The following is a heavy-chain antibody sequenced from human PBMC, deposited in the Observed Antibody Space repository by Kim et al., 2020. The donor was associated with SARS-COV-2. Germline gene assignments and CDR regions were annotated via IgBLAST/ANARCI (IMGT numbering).Heavy chain of an antibody. D-gene: IGHD6-19*01. Sequence: SQKFQGRVTMNRDTSASTAYMELSSLRAEDTAVYYCARGYSSGWYGVFDYWGQGTLVTVSS. V-gene: IGHV1-3*01. CDR3: ARGYSSGWYGVFDY. J-gene: IGHJ4*02.